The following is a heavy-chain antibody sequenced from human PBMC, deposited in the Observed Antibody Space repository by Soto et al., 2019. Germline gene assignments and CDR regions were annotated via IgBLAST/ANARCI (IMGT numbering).Heavy chain of an antibody. D-gene: IGHD2-15*01. CDR2: ISSSSSYI. Sequence: GGSLRLSYAASGFTFSSYSMNWVRQAPGKGLEWVSSISSSSSYIYYADSVKGRFTISRDNAKNSLYLQMNSLRAEDTAVYYCARVVRDIVVVVAANYYYYGMDVWGQGTTVTVSS. CDR3: ARVVRDIVVVVAANYYYYGMDV. V-gene: IGHV3-21*01. CDR1: GFTFSSYS. J-gene: IGHJ6*02.